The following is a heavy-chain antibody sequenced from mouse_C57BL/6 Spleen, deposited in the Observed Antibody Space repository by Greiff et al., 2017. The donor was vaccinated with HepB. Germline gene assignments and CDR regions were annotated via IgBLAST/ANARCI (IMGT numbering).Heavy chain of an antibody. D-gene: IGHD4-1*01. CDR3: ARIPLTGDFDY. CDR1: GYTFTSYW. CDR2: IDPSDSET. V-gene: IGHV1-52*01. J-gene: IGHJ2*01. Sequence: QVQLKQPGAELVRPGSSVKLSCKASGYTFTSYWMHWVKQRPIQGLEWIGNIDPSDSETHYNQKFKDKATLTVDKSSSTAYMQLSSLTSEDSAVYYCARIPLTGDFDYWGQGTTLTVSS.